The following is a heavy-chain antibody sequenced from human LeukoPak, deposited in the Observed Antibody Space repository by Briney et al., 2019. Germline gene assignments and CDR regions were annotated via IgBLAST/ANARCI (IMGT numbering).Heavy chain of an antibody. CDR3: ARDRRYYYDSSGQIDY. J-gene: IGHJ4*02. Sequence: ASVKVSCKASGYTFTSYGISWVRQAPGQGLEWMGWISAYNGNTNYAQKLQDRVTMTTDTYTSTAYMELRSLRSDDTAVYYCARDRRYYYDSSGQIDYWGQGTLVTVSS. V-gene: IGHV1-18*01. D-gene: IGHD3-22*01. CDR2: ISAYNGNT. CDR1: GYTFTSYG.